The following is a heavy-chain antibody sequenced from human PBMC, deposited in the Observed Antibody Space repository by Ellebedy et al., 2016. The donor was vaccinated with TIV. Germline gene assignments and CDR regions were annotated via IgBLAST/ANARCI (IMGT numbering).Heavy chain of an antibody. D-gene: IGHD3-22*01. CDR3: ARDCGFSCTYES. Sequence: PGGSLRLSCAASGFTVSSSYMSWVRQAPGKGLEWVAVFYRNDATYYAESVKGRFTISRDISENTVHLQMTSLRPEDTAMYYCARDCGFSCTYESWGQGRLVTVSS. CDR1: GFTVSSSY. CDR2: FYRNDAT. V-gene: IGHV3-53*01. J-gene: IGHJ5*02.